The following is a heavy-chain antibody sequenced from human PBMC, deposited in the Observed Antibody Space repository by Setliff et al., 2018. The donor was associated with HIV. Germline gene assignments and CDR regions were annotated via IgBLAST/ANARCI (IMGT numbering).Heavy chain of an antibody. V-gene: IGHV4-59*01. CDR1: GASIRSYY. J-gene: IGHJ6*03. D-gene: IGHD3-22*01. Sequence: SETLSLTCSVSGASIRSYYWTWIRKPPGKGLEWIGYVYFSGSTSYSPSLRGRVTMSVDPSKNQFSLKLNSVTAADTAIYYCARGNYDTSDYYTNFYYYYMDVWGKGTAVTVSS. CDR2: VYFSGST. CDR3: ARGNYDTSDYYTNFYYYYMDV.